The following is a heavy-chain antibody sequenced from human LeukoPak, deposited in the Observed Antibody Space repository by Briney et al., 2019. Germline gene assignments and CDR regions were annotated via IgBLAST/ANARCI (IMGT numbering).Heavy chain of an antibody. CDR3: ARGGPTGALDD. D-gene: IGHD7-27*01. V-gene: IGHV3-7*01. J-gene: IGHJ4*02. CDR2: IKEDGSEE. Sequence: GGSLRLSCAPSGFTFSSYWMTWVRQAPGKGLEWVANIKEDGSEEYYVDSVKGRFTISRDNAKNSLYLQMNSLRAEDTALYYCARGGPTGALDDWGQGTLLTVSS. CDR1: GFTFSSYW.